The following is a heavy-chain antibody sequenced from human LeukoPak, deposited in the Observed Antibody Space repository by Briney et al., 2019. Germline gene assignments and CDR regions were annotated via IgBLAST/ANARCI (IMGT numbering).Heavy chain of an antibody. CDR3: AKDYSFSNFN. J-gene: IGHJ4*02. Sequence: GGSLRLSCAASGFMFPNHWMTWVRQAPGKGLEWVANINERGSETYYADYVKGRFTISRDNTKKSLFLQLNSLSVEDTAMYYCAKDYSFSNFNWGQGALVTVSS. CDR1: GFMFPNHW. CDR2: INERGSET. D-gene: IGHD2-15*01. V-gene: IGHV3-7*01.